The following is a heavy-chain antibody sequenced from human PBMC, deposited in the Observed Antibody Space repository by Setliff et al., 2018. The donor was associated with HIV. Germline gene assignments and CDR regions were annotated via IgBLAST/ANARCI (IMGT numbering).Heavy chain of an antibody. CDR1: GGSISSGDYY. D-gene: IGHD3-16*02. CDR3: SRSYYDHLWASYRFDY. V-gene: IGHV4-61*08. CDR2: IYDSGST. Sequence: SETLSLTGTVSGGSISSGDYYWSWIRQPPGKGLDWIGYIYDSGSTHYNPSLNSRVTMSVDTSTSQVYLRLTSMTAADTAVYYCSRSYYDHLWASYRFDYWGQGTLVTVSS. J-gene: IGHJ4*02.